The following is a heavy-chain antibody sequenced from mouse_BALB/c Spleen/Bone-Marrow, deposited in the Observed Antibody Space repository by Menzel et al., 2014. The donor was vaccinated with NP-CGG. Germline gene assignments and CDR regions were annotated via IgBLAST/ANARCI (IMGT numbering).Heavy chain of an antibody. CDR2: INPGSGGT. J-gene: IGHJ3*01. Sequence: VQLQQSGAELVRPGTSVKVSCKASGYAFTNYLIEWVKQRPGQGLEWIGVINPGSGGTNYNEKLKGKATLTADKSSSTAYMQLSSLTSDDSAVYFCARSRTGFAYWGQGTLVTVSA. V-gene: IGHV1-54*03. CDR1: GYAFTNYL. CDR3: ARSRTGFAY.